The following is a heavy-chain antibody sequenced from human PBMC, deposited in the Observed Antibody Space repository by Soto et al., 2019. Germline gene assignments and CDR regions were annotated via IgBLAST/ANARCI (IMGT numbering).Heavy chain of an antibody. V-gene: IGHV6-1*01. CDR1: GGSVSRNSAA. CDR2: TYYRSNWRH. D-gene: IGHD2-15*01. Sequence: SQTLSLTCALSGGSVSRNSAAWNWFRSTPSRGLEWLGRTYYRSNWRHDYAVSVKSRITVNPDTSKNHFSLQLNSVTPDDTAVYYRAKSVAGSGFDLWGQGTLVTVSS. CDR3: AKSVAGSGFDL. J-gene: IGHJ4*02.